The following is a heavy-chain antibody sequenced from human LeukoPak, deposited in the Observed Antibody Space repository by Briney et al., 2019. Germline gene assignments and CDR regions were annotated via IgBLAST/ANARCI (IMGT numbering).Heavy chain of an antibody. CDR1: GGTFSSYA. CDR3: ARDPLGYCSGGICYDLPLRFDP. J-gene: IGHJ5*02. Sequence: SVKVSCKASGGTFSSYAISWVRQAPGQGLEWMGRIIPILGIANYAQKFQGRVTITADKSTSTAYMELSSLRSEDTAVYYCARDPLGYCSGGICYDLPLRFDPWGQGTLVTVSS. D-gene: IGHD2-15*01. V-gene: IGHV1-69*04. CDR2: IIPILGIA.